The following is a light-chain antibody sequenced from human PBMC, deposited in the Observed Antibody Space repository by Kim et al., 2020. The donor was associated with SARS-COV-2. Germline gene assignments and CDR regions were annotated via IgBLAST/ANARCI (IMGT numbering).Light chain of an antibody. Sequence: GQTVRITCQGDRLTTYYASWYQQKPGQAPVLVIYAKNNRPSGIPDRFSGSGSGNTASLTITGAQAGDEADYYCNSRDRSGAHLVFGGGTQLTVL. CDR2: AKN. V-gene: IGLV3-19*01. J-gene: IGLJ3*02. CDR3: NSRDRSGAHLV. CDR1: RLTTYY.